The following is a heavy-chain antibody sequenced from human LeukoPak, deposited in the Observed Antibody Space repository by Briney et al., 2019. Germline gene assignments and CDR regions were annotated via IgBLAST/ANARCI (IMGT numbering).Heavy chain of an antibody. Sequence: SQTLSLTCTVSGGSISSGGYYWSWIRQHPGKGLEWIGYIYYSGSTYYNSSLKSRVTISVDTSKNQFSLKLSSVTAADTAVYYCARDRSSGYYYDHYFDYWGQGTLVTVSS. CDR2: IYYSGST. CDR3: ARDRSSGYYYDHYFDY. J-gene: IGHJ4*02. D-gene: IGHD3-22*01. V-gene: IGHV4-31*03. CDR1: GGSISSGGYY.